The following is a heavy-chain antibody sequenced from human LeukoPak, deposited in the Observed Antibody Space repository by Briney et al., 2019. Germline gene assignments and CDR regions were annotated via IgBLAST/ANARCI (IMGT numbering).Heavy chain of an antibody. D-gene: IGHD1-26*01. Sequence: GGSLRLSCAASGFTFSDYYMSWIRQAPGKGLEWVSYISSSGSTIYYADSVKGRFTISRDNAKNSLYLQMNSLRAEDTAVYYCAREGEKLMWEWELGGGFDYWGQGTLVTVSS. CDR1: GFTFSDYY. V-gene: IGHV3-11*01. CDR3: AREGEKLMWEWELGGGFDY. CDR2: ISSSGSTI. J-gene: IGHJ4*02.